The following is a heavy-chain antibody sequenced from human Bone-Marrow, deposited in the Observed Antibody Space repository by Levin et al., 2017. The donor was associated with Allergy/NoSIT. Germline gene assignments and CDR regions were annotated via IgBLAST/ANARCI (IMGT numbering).Heavy chain of an antibody. D-gene: IGHD6-19*01. CDR3: ARGSGWYGPFDY. J-gene: IGHJ4*02. CDR1: EYSFSTYW. CDR2: IYPADSDT. Sequence: GASVKVSCQGSEYSFSTYWIGWVRQMPGKGLEWMGFIYPADSDTKYSPSFQGQVTISADKSVNTAYLHWSSLKASDTAIYYCARGSGWYGPFDYWGQGTLVTVSS. V-gene: IGHV5-51*01.